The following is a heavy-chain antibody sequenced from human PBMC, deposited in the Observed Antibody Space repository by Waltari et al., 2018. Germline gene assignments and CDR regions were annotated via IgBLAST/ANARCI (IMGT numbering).Heavy chain of an antibody. D-gene: IGHD3-3*01. CDR1: GFIFSNYN. J-gene: IGHJ3*02. V-gene: IGHV3-21*01. CDR2: IGTSSSYI. CDR3: AGTFGTPAAFDI. Sequence: EVLVMESGGGQVKPGGSLRLSCIASGFIFSNYNVHWVRQAPGKGLEWVASIGTSSSYIFYAESVQGRFTVSRDNTRNSVYLQMNSLRAEDTAVYRCAGTFGTPAAFDIWGQGTKVTV.